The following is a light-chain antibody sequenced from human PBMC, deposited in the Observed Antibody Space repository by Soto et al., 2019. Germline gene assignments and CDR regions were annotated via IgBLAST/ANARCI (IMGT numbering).Light chain of an antibody. V-gene: IGLV2-8*01. CDR1: SSDVGGYNY. CDR3: SSYAGSNSLGV. Sequence: QSALTQPPSASGSPGQSVTISCTGTSSDVGGYNYVSWYQHHPGKAPKLMIYEVNKRPSGVSDRFSGSKSGNTASLTVSGLQAEDEADCYCSSYAGSNSLGVFGGGTQLTVL. J-gene: IGLJ2*01. CDR2: EVN.